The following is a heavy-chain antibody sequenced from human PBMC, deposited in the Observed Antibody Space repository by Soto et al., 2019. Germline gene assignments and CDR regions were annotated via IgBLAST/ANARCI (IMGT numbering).Heavy chain of an antibody. Sequence: GASVKVSCKASGVTFSSYTISWVRQAPGQGLEWMGRIIPILGIANYAQKFQGRVTITADKSTSTAYMELSSLRSEDTAVYYCANYPYFRGGSTYPDTFHLCGQGTMVTVSS. CDR3: ANYPYFRGGSTYPDTFHL. V-gene: IGHV1-69*02. J-gene: IGHJ1*01. CDR1: GVTFSSYT. CDR2: IIPILGIA. D-gene: IGHD2-15*01.